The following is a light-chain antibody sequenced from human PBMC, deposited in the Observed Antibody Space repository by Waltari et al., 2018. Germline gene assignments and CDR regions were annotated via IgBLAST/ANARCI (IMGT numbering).Light chain of an antibody. Sequence: DIVMTQSPDSLAVSLGERATINCKSSQSVLYSSNNKNYLAWYQQKPGHPPKLLIYCASTRESGVPDRFSGSGSGTDFTLTISSLQAADVAVYYCQQYYSTPLTFGGGTKVEIK. V-gene: IGKV4-1*01. J-gene: IGKJ4*01. CDR2: CAS. CDR1: QSVLYSSNNKNY. CDR3: QQYYSTPLT.